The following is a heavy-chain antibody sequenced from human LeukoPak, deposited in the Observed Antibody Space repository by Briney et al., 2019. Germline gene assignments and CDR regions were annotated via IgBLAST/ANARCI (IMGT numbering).Heavy chain of an antibody. Sequence: GGSLRLSCEAPGFTVSSNYLSGVGQAPGKGLHWVSVIYDGGSTYYADSVKGRFTISRDNAKNSLYLQMDSLRADDTAVYYCVRDRVTKTTDFDYWGQGTLVTVSS. J-gene: IGHJ4*02. V-gene: IGHV3-53*01. CDR2: IYDGGST. D-gene: IGHD1-7*01. CDR3: VRDRVTKTTDFDY. CDR1: GFTVSSNY.